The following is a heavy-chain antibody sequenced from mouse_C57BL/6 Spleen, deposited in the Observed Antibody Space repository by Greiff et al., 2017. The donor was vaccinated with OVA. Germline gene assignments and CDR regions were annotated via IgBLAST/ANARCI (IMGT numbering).Heavy chain of an antibody. CDR3: ARPYGSYWYFDV. D-gene: IGHD1-1*01. CDR1: GFTFSDYG. V-gene: IGHV5-17*01. CDR2: ISSGSSTI. Sequence: EVKLVESGGGLVKPGGSLKLSCAASGFTFSDYGMHWVRQAPEKGLEWVAYISSGSSTIYYADTVKGRFTISRDNAKNTLFLQMTSLRSEDTAMYYCARPYGSYWYFDVWGTGTTVTVSS. J-gene: IGHJ1*03.